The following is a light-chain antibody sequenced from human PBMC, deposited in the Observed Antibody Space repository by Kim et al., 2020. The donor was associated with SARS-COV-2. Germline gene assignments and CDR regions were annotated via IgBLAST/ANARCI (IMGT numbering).Light chain of an antibody. CDR1: QSVTNY. J-gene: IGKJ4*01. CDR2: DAS. Sequence: EIVLTQSPATLSLSPGERATLSFRTSQSVTNYLAWYQQRPGQAPRLLIYDASNRATGIPARFSGSGSGTDFTLTISSLEPEDFAVYYCQQRYNWPLTFGGGTKVDIK. V-gene: IGKV3-11*01. CDR3: QQRYNWPLT.